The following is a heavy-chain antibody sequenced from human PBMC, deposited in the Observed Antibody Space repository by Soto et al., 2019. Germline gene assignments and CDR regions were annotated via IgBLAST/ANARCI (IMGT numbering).Heavy chain of an antibody. Sequence: GGSLRLSCAASGFTFSSYSMNWVRQAPGKGLEWVSYISSSSSTIYYADSVKGRFTISRDNAKNSLYLQMNSLRAEDTAVYYCARDGVMSSSVEYYYYMDVWGKGTTVTVSS. CDR3: ARDGVMSSSVEYYYYMDV. J-gene: IGHJ6*03. CDR1: GFTFSSYS. V-gene: IGHV3-48*01. CDR2: ISSSSSTI. D-gene: IGHD6-13*01.